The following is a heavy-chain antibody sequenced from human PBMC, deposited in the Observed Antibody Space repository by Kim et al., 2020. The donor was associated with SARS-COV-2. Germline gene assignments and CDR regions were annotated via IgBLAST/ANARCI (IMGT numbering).Heavy chain of an antibody. CDR2: MSYDGKSE. D-gene: IGHD2-15*01. CDR1: GFIFNIYT. CDR3: ARDFSLSRVKGPIVKPRVSCGMDV. Sequence: GGSLRLSCATSGFIFNIYTMHWVRQAPGKGLEWVAVMSYDGKSEYLADSVKGRFTISRDNSNKTMHLQMINLRAEDTAIYYCARDFSLSRVKGPIVKPRVSCGMDVWGQGTTVTVTS. V-gene: IGHV3-30*04. J-gene: IGHJ6*02.